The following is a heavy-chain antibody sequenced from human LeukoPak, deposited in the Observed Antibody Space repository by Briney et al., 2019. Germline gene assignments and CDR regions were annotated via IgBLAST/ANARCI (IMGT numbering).Heavy chain of an antibody. Sequence: SETLSLTCTVSGGSVSSGSYYWSWIRQPPGTGLEWIGYIYYSGSTYYNPSLKSRVTISVDTSKNQFSLKLSSVTAADTAVYYCARDADYGDYPVLDYWGQGTLVTVSS. D-gene: IGHD4-17*01. CDR2: IYYSGST. CDR1: GGSVSSGSYY. J-gene: IGHJ4*02. V-gene: IGHV4-61*01. CDR3: ARDADYGDYPVLDY.